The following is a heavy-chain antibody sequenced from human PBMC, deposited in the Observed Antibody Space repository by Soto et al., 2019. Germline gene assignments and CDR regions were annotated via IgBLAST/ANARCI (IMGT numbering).Heavy chain of an antibody. CDR2: INHSGST. Sequence: SETLSLTCAVYGGSFSGYYWSWIRQPPGKGLEWIGEINHSGSTTYNPSLKSRLTISVDTSKIQFSWKLSSVTAADTAVYYCARVRCGGDCYSQGSYYFDYWGQGTLVTVSS. CDR3: ARVRCGGDCYSQGSYYFDY. V-gene: IGHV4-34*01. J-gene: IGHJ4*02. CDR1: GGSFSGYY. D-gene: IGHD2-21*02.